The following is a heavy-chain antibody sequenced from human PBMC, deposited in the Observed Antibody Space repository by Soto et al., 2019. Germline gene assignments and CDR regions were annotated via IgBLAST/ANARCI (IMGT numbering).Heavy chain of an antibody. V-gene: IGHV3-66*01. D-gene: IGHD3-10*01. J-gene: IGHJ4*02. CDR3: ARGYYASGPLDY. CDR2: VYSGGTT. CDR1: GFTVNSNH. Sequence: GGSLRLSCAASGFTVNSNHMSWVRQAPGKGLEWVSVVYSGGTTYYADSVKGRFTISRDNSKNTVYLQMNSLSAEDTAMYYCARGYYASGPLDYWGQGTLVTV.